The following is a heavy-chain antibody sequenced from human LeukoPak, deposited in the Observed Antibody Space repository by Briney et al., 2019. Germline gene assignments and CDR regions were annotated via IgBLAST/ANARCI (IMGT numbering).Heavy chain of an antibody. CDR1: GGSFSGYY. CDR2: INHSGST. Sequence: SETLSLTCAVYGGSFSGYYWSWIRQPPGKGLEWIGEINHSGSTNYNPSLKSRVTISVDTSKNQFSLKLSSVTAADTAVYYCARVVSVAWSERRPGYFYMDVWGKGTTVTVSS. CDR3: ARVVSVAWSERRPGYFYMDV. V-gene: IGHV4-34*01. D-gene: IGHD1-1*01. J-gene: IGHJ6*03.